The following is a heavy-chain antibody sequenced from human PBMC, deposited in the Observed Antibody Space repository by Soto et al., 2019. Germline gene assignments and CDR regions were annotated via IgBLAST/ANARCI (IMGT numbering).Heavy chain of an antibody. J-gene: IGHJ4*02. CDR1: GFSFRTHG. V-gene: IGHV3-33*01. D-gene: IGHD1-1*01. CDR3: ARVHIFDDDGLED. Sequence: QVQLVESGGGVVRPGGSLRLSCTATGFSFRTHGMHWVRQAPGKGLEWVAVIVNDGSEQGHAASVEGRFTISKDNDRNILYPQMNILKAEDPALYFWARVHIFDDDGLEDRGQGTLVTVSS. CDR2: IVNDGSEQ.